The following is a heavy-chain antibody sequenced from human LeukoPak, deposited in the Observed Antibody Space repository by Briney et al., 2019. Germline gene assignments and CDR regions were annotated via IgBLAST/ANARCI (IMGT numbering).Heavy chain of an antibody. Sequence: ASVNVSCKASGYTFTGYYMHWVRQAPGQGLEWMGWINPNSGGTNYAQKFQGWVTMTRDTSISTAYMELSRLRSDDTAVYYCARGSHYYGSGSSSDFDYWGQGTLVTVSS. CDR2: INPNSGGT. CDR3: ARGSHYYGSGSSSDFDY. J-gene: IGHJ4*02. V-gene: IGHV1-2*04. D-gene: IGHD3-10*01. CDR1: GYTFTGYY.